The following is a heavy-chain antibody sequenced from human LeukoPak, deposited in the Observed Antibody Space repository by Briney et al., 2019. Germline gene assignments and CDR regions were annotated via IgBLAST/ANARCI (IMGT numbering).Heavy chain of an antibody. Sequence: GGSLRLSCAASGFTFSNYNINWVRQAPGKGLEWVAVIWYDGSNKYYADSVKGRFTISRDNSKNTLYLQMSSLRAEDTAVYYCAREGGDYGDYGPIDYWGQGTLVTVSS. CDR3: AREGGDYGDYGPIDY. V-gene: IGHV3-33*08. D-gene: IGHD4-17*01. CDR1: GFTFSNYN. CDR2: IWYDGSNK. J-gene: IGHJ4*02.